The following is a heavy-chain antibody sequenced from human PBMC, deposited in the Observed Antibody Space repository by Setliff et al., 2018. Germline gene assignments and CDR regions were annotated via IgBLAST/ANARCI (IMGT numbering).Heavy chain of an antibody. CDR3: SRGQRGSTWTSDS. CDR1: GYSFIDYY. D-gene: IGHD2-2*01. CDR2: INPHNEGT. V-gene: IGHV1-2*02. J-gene: IGHJ4*02. Sequence: ASVKVSCKSSGYSFIDYYIHWVRLAPGQGLEWMGWINPHNEGTTFAQKFQDRVTATTDTSITTAYLKLSGLTSDDTAVYYCSRGQRGSTWTSDSWGQGTLVTVSS.